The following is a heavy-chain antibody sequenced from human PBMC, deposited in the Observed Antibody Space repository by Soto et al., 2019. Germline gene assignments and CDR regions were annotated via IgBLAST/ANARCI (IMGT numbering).Heavy chain of an antibody. Sequence: GPQVKVSCKASGGSLSTNPISWVRQAPGQGLEWMGGTGSGTGPGNNAQKFQGRLTVTADKSTSTVYMELTNLSSEDTAVYYCARRDSGGFFRFFDSWGQGTLVTVSS. J-gene: IGHJ4*02. CDR3: ARRDSGGFFRFFDS. V-gene: IGHV1-69*06. CDR2: TGSGTGPG. D-gene: IGHD2-15*01. CDR1: GGSLSTNP.